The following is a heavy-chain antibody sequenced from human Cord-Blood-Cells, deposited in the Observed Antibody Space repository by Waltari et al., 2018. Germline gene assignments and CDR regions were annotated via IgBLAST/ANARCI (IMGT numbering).Heavy chain of an antibody. J-gene: IGHJ4*02. V-gene: IGHV1-69*01. CDR1: GGTFSSYA. CDR3: AGGLAARPRFDY. CDR2: IIPIFGTA. D-gene: IGHD6-6*01. Sequence: QVQLVQSGAEVKKPGSSVTVSCKASGGTFSSYAISRVRQAPGQGLEGMGGIIPIFGTANYAQKFKGRVTITADESTSTAYMELSSLRSEDTAVYYCAGGLAARPRFDYWGQGTLVTVSS.